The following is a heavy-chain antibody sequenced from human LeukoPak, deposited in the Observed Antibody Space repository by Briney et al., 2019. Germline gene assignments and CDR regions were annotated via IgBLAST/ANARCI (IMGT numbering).Heavy chain of an antibody. CDR1: GFTFNRFT. J-gene: IGHJ4*02. Sequence: GGSLRLSCAASGFTFNRFTLHWVRQAPGKGLEWVSLIDRKGVITSYADSVKGRFTISRDNRKQSLFLQMNSLRSEDTALYYCAKEYDCSGDCYTSLDSWGQGTLVTVYS. CDR3: AKEYDCSGDCYTSLDS. V-gene: IGHV3-43*01. CDR2: IDRKGVIT. D-gene: IGHD2-21*02.